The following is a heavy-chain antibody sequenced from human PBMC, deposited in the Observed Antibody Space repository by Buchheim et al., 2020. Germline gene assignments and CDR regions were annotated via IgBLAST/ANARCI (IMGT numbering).Heavy chain of an antibody. Sequence: EVQLVESGGGLVQPGGSLRLSCAASGFTFSSYEMNWVRQAPGKGLEWVSYISSSGSTIYYADSVKGRFTISRDNAKNSLYLQMNSLRAEDTAVYYCARRTTVVTPSHSFDYWGQGTL. V-gene: IGHV3-48*03. CDR1: GFTFSSYE. J-gene: IGHJ4*02. CDR3: ARRTTVVTPSHSFDY. D-gene: IGHD4-23*01. CDR2: ISSSGSTI.